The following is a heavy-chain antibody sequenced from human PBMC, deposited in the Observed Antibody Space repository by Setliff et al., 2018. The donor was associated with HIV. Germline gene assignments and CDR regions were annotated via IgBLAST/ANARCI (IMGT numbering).Heavy chain of an antibody. CDR2: ISPYNGDT. Sequence: ASVKVSCKASGYRFNTYGISWVRQAPGQGLEWMGWISPYNGDTRFAQSLQGRVTLTTDTSTNTAYMEMRTLRSDDTAVYYCVTAVTLDISGYYRDEYFQHWGQGTPVTVSS. V-gene: IGHV1-18*01. CDR1: GYRFNTYG. CDR3: VTAVTLDISGYYRDEYFQH. D-gene: IGHD3-22*01. J-gene: IGHJ1*01.